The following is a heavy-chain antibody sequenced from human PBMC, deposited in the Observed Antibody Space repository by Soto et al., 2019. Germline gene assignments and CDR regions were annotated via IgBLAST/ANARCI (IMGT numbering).Heavy chain of an antibody. CDR3: ARNGIVVRIP. V-gene: IGHV3-23*01. J-gene: IGHJ5*02. CDR2: ITANGGST. D-gene: IGHD3-10*02. CDR1: GFTFSNYA. Sequence: GESLKISCTASGFTFSNYAMSWVRQAPGKGLEWVSAITANGGSTYYADSVKGRFTISRDNSQNTLYLQMNSLRGEDTAVYYCARNGIVVRIPWGQGTLVTVSS.